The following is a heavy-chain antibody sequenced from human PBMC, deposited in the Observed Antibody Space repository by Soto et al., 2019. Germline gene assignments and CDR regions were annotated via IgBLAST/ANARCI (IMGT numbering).Heavy chain of an antibody. CDR2: IIPIFGTA. Sequence: QVQLVQSGAEVKKPGSSVKVSCKASGGTVSSYAISWVRQAPGQGLEWMGGIIPIFGTADYAQKFQGRVTITADESTSTAYMELSRLRSEETAVYYCARSGARPGDYYYGMDVWGQGTTVTVSS. J-gene: IGHJ6*02. V-gene: IGHV1-69*12. CDR1: GGTVSSYA. CDR3: ARSGARPGDYYYGMDV. D-gene: IGHD3-10*01.